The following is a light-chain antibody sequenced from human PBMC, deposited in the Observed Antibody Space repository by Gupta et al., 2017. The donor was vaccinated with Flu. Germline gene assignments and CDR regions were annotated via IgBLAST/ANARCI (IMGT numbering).Light chain of an antibody. V-gene: IGLV1-47*01. CDR1: SSNIGSNY. CDR3: AAWDDSLSGWV. J-gene: IGLJ3*02. Sequence: RVTISCSGSSSNIGSNYVYWYQQLPGTAPKLLIYRNNQRLSGVPERFSGSKSGTSASMAISGLRSEDEADYYCAAWDDSLSGWVFGGGTKLTVL. CDR2: RNN.